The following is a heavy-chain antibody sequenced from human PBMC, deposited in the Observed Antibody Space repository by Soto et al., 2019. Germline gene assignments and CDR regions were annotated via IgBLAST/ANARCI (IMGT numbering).Heavy chain of an antibody. V-gene: IGHV3-7*01. CDR2: IKQDGSEK. CDR3: ARELVDTAMEYYYYYYGMDV. CDR1: GFTLGDVA. Sequence: GGSLRLSCTPSGFTLGDVAMSWVRQAPGKGLEWVANIKQDGSEKYYVDSVKGRFTISRDNAKNSLYLQMNSLRAEDTAVYYCARELVDTAMEYYYYYYGMDVWGQGTTVTVSS. D-gene: IGHD5-18*01. J-gene: IGHJ6*02.